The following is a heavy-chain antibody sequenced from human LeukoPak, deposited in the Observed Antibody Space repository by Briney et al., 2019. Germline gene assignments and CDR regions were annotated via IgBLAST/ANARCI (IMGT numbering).Heavy chain of an antibody. V-gene: IGHV3-23*01. CDR3: AKEGECYDFWSSCYSVIYYCVY. CDR2: ISGSGGST. J-gene: IGHJ4*02. CDR1: GFTFSSYD. Sequence: GGSLRLSCAASGFTFSSYDMHWVRQAPGKGLEWVSAISGSGGSTYYADSVKGRFTISRDNSKNTLYLQMNSLRAEDTAVYSCAKEGECYDFWSSCYSVIYYCVYWLRGTLV. D-gene: IGHD3-3*01.